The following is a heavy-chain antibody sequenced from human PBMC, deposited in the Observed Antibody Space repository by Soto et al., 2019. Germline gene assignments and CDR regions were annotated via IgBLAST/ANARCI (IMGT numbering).Heavy chain of an antibody. V-gene: IGHV4-61*08. CDR1: GDSVSNGGYF. Sequence: PSDTLSLTXTVSGDSVSNGGYFWSWIRQPPGKGLEWIGYISYSGMANQSPSLRGRVSMSVDTSKNRFSLRLTSVTAADTAVYYCARSGSDYSRYYFDYWGQGTLVTVSS. D-gene: IGHD3-10*01. CDR3: ARSGSDYSRYYFDY. J-gene: IGHJ4*02. CDR2: ISYSGMA.